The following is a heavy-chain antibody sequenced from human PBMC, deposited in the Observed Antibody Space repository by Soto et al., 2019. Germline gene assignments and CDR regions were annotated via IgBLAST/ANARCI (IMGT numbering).Heavy chain of an antibody. CDR1: GFTFNSYA. CDR3: AKDRTTGTALDY. CDR2: ISSNGGST. J-gene: IGHJ4*02. D-gene: IGHD1-1*01. V-gene: IGHV3-64*04. Sequence: GGSLRLSCSASGFTFNSYAMHRVRQAPGKGLEYVSAISSNGGSTYYVDSVKGRFTISRDNSKNTLYLQMNSLRAEDTAVYYCAKDRTTGTALDYWGQGTLVTVSS.